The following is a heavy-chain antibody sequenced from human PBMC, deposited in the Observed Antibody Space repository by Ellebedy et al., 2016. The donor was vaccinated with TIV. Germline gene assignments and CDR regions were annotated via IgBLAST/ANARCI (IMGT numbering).Heavy chain of an antibody. J-gene: IGHJ6*02. D-gene: IGHD6-13*01. CDR2: ISGSGGSR. V-gene: IGHV3-23*01. Sequence: GESLKISCAASGFTFSNSAMNWVRQAPGKGLEWVSVISGSGGSRYYADSVKGRFTISRDNSKNTLYLQMNSLRAEDTAVYYCARDPSSSSYYYGMDVWGQGTTVTVSS. CDR1: GFTFSNSA. CDR3: ARDPSSSSYYYGMDV.